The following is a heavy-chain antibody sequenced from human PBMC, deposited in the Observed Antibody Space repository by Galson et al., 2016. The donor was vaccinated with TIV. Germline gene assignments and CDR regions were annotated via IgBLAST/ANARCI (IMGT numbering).Heavy chain of an antibody. CDR3: AGSTDYDFGSGLD. CDR1: PFIFSDYY. Sequence: SLRLSCAASPFIFSDYYMSWFRQAPGKGLEWVSYINPSGTAIYYADSVKDRFTIFRDNAKSSLYLQMNSLRPKDTAVYYCAGSTDYDFGSGLDWGQGTLVTVSS. CDR2: INPSGTAI. D-gene: IGHD3-3*01. J-gene: IGHJ4*02. V-gene: IGHV3-11*01.